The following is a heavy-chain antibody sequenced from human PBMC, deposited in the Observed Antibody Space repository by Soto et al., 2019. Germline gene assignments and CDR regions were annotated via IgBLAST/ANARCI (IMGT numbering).Heavy chain of an antibody. CDR1: GFSLSTSGMC. Sequence: SGPTLVNPTQTLTLTCTFSGFSLSTSGMCVSWIRQPPGKALEWLALIDWDDDKYYRTSLKTRLTISKDTSKNQVVLTMTNMDPVETATYYRARIFGGGGSCDEAFDLWGEGTMVTVSS. CDR2: IDWDDDK. D-gene: IGHD2-15*01. V-gene: IGHV2-70*01. J-gene: IGHJ3*01. CDR3: ARIFGGGGSCDEAFDL.